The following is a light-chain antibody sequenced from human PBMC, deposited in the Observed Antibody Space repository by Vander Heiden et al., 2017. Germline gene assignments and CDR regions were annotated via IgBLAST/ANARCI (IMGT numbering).Light chain of an antibody. Sequence: DIVMTQSPDSLAVSLGERATINCKSSKSVLYSSNNKNYLVWYQQKPGQPPKLLIYWAATRESGVPDRFSGSASGTDVTLTISSLQAEDVAVYYCQQYYTTPYTFGQGTKLEIK. CDR1: KSVLYSSNNKNY. V-gene: IGKV4-1*01. CDR2: WAA. CDR3: QQYYTTPYT. J-gene: IGKJ2*01.